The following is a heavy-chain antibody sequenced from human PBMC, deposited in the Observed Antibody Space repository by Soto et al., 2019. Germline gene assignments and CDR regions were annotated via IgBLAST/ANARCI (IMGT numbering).Heavy chain of an antibody. CDR1: GFTFSSYA. Sequence: PGGSLRLSCAASGFTFSSYAMHWVRQAPGKGLEWVAVISYDGSNKYYADSVKGRFTISRDNSKNTLYLQMNSLRAEDTAVYYCARDLSRVVVAATEAWFDPWGQGTLVTVPS. J-gene: IGHJ5*02. D-gene: IGHD2-15*01. CDR3: ARDLSRVVVAATEAWFDP. V-gene: IGHV3-30-3*01. CDR2: ISYDGSNK.